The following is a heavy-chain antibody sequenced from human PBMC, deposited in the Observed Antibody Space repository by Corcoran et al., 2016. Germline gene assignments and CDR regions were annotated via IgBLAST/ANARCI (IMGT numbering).Heavy chain of an antibody. CDR2: IYSSGST. J-gene: IGHJ6*02. CDR3: ARDRSGWSYYYYGMDV. V-gene: IGHV3-53*01. D-gene: IGHD6-19*01. CDR1: GGSISSSSYY. Sequence: LQLQESGPGLVKPSETLSLTCTVSGGSISSSSYYWGWIRQPPGKGLEWVSVIYSSGSTYYADSVKGRFTISRDNSKNTLYLQMNSLRAEDTAVYYCARDRSGWSYYYYGMDVWGQGTTVTVSS.